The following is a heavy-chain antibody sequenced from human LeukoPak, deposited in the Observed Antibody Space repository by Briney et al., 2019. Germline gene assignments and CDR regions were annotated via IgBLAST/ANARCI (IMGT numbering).Heavy chain of an antibody. CDR1: GFTFSSYA. J-gene: IGHJ4*02. D-gene: IGHD3-10*01. CDR3: VRGCGSGSLL. CDR2: ISSNGGST. V-gene: IGHV3-64D*06. Sequence: GGSLRLFCSASGFTFSSYAMHWVRQAPGKGLEYVSSISSNGGSTYYAGSVKGRFTISRDNSKNTLYLQMSSLRAEDSTVYYCVRGCGSGSLLWGQGTLVTVSS.